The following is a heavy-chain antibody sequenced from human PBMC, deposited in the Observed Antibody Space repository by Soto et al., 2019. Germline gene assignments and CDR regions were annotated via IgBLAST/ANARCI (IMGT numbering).Heavy chain of an antibody. J-gene: IGHJ5*02. V-gene: IGHV3-23*01. Sequence: EVRLLESGGGLAQPGGSRRLSCAASGFTFSSSAMNWVRQATGKGLEWVSTIRVGGGDTFYADSVRGRFTVSRDISRNTLELQMNSLRAEDTAIYYCAKCSVGTVRTSGWCNWFDPWGQGTLVTVSS. CDR1: GFTFSSSA. CDR2: IRVGGGDT. CDR3: AKCSVGTVRTSGWCNWFDP. D-gene: IGHD6-19*01.